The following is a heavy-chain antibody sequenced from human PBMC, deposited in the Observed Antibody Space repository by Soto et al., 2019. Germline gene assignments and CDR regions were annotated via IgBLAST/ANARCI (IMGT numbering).Heavy chain of an antibody. CDR2: INPSGGST. J-gene: IGHJ4*02. CDR1: GYTFTKFG. D-gene: IGHD1-26*01. V-gene: IGHV1-46*01. CDR3: ARDRDLGATTPNYFDY. Sequence: GASLKVSCKASGYTFTKFGISWVRQAPGQGLEWMGWINPSGGSTSYAQKFQGRVTMTRDTSTSTVYMELSSLRSEDTAVYYCARDRDLGATTPNYFDYWGQGTLVTVSS.